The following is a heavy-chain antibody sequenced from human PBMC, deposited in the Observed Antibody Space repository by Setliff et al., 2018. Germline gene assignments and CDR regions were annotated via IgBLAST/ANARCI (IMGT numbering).Heavy chain of an antibody. V-gene: IGHV3-23*01. Sequence: PGESLRLPCAASGFSFSGYAMSWVSQPPGQGLEWVSSIIGSGISTYYADSVQGRFTISRDNHKNTLYLQMISLRVEDTAIYYCAKSPHDFWSGRVFFDYWGQGILVTVSS. CDR1: GFSFSGYA. J-gene: IGHJ4*01. CDR3: AKSPHDFWSGRVFFDY. D-gene: IGHD3-3*01. CDR2: IIGSGIST.